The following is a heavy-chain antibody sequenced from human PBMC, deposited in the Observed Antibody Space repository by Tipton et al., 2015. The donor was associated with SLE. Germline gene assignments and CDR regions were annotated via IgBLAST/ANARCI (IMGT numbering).Heavy chain of an antibody. Sequence: QLVQSGAEVKKPGASVKVSCKAFGYTFTNYYIHWVRQTPGQGLACMGIINPSGGSTNYAQDFQGRVTMTRDTSTSTAYLDLSSLGSDDTALYDCVFTSTTVTTSSDWGQGSLVTVPS. CDR2: INPSGGST. CDR1: GYTFTNYY. V-gene: IGHV1-46*01. CDR3: VFTSTTVTTSSD. D-gene: IGHD4-11*01. J-gene: IGHJ4*02.